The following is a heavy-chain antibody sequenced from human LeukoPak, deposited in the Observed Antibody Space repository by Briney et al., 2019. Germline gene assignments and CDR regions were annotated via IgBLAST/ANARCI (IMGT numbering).Heavy chain of an antibody. CDR1: GGSISSYY. CDR3: ARHLTTVTTRFAFDI. D-gene: IGHD4-17*01. Sequence: SETLSLTCTVSGGSISSYYWSWIRQPPGKGLECIGYIYYSGSTNYNPSLKSRVTISVDTSKNQFSLKLSSVTAADTAVYYCARHLTTVTTRFAFDIWGQGTMVTVSS. V-gene: IGHV4-59*08. CDR2: IYYSGST. J-gene: IGHJ3*02.